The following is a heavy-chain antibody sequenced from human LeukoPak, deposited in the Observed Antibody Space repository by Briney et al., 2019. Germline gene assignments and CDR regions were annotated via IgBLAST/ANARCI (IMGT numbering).Heavy chain of an antibody. CDR1: GYTFTSYA. J-gene: IGHJ4*02. Sequence: ASVKVSCKASGYTFTSYAMNWVRQAPGQGLEWMGWINTNTGNPTYAQGFTGRFVFSLDTSVSTAYLQISSLKAEDTAVYYCATMGPLGQWLPFDYWGQGTLVTVSS. CDR3: ATMGPLGQWLPFDY. D-gene: IGHD6-19*01. CDR2: INTNTGNP. V-gene: IGHV7-4-1*02.